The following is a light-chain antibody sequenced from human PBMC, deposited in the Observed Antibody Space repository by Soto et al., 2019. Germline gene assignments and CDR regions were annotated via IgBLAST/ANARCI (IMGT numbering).Light chain of an antibody. V-gene: IGKV3-20*01. CDR1: QTVRNNY. Sequence: EFVFTQSPGTLSFSPWERSTLSFMASQTVRNNYLAWYQQKPGQAPRLLIYDASSRATGIPDRFSGSGSGTDFTLTISRLEPEDFAVYYCQQYGSSPLAFGGGTKVDIK. CDR3: QQYGSSPLA. J-gene: IGKJ4*01. CDR2: DAS.